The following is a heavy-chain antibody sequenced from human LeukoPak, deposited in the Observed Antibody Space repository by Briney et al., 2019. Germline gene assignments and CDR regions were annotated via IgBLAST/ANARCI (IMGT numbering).Heavy chain of an antibody. Sequence: PGGSLRLSCAASGFIFSNYAMSWVRQAPGKGLEWVSAISGSGDSTYYADSVKGRFTISRDNSKNTLFLQMSSLRAEDTSVYYCAKDVYVDYTWYFDYWGQGTLVTVSS. CDR3: AKDVYVDYTWYFDY. V-gene: IGHV3-23*01. D-gene: IGHD4-17*01. J-gene: IGHJ4*02. CDR2: ISGSGDST. CDR1: GFIFSNYA.